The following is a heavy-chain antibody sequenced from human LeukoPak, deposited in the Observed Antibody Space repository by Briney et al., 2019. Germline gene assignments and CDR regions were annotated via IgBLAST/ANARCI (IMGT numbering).Heavy chain of an antibody. CDR3: AKDSSGYDFPSSPDY. D-gene: IGHD5-12*01. Sequence: AGSLRLSCAASGFTFSSYAMSWVRQAPGKGLEWVSAISGSGGSTYYADSVKGRFTISRDNSKNTLYLQMNSLRAEDTAVYYCAKDSSGYDFPSSPDYWGQGTLVTVSS. V-gene: IGHV3-23*01. CDR2: ISGSGGST. CDR1: GFTFSSYA. J-gene: IGHJ4*02.